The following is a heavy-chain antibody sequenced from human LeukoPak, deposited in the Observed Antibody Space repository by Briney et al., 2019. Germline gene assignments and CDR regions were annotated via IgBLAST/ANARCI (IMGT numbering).Heavy chain of an antibody. CDR1: GYTFTSYY. J-gene: IGHJ3*02. Sequence: ASVKVSCKASGYTFTSYYMHWVRRAPVQGLEWMGIINPSGGSTSYAQKFQGRVTMTRDTSTSTVYMELSSLRSEDTAVYYCARVVIVGATTGAFDIWGQGTMVTVSS. D-gene: IGHD1-26*01. CDR3: ARVVIVGATTGAFDI. V-gene: IGHV1-46*01. CDR2: INPSGGST.